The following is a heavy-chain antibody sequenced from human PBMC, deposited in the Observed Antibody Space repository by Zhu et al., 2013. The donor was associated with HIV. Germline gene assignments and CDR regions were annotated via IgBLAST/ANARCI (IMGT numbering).Heavy chain of an antibody. V-gene: IGHV1-69*01. CDR2: IIPVFGTV. D-gene: IGHD1-1*01. CDR1: GSSFRTYG. J-gene: IGHJ5*01. Sequence: LVQSGAEVKKPGSSVKVSCKVSGSSFRTYGLNWVRQAPGQGLQWMGGIIPVFGTVNYAQTFQGRVTITADELTKTAYMDLRRLRFDDTAVYYCARDGEEYNMDNWFDFWGQGTLVTVSS. CDR3: ARDGEEYNMDNWFDF.